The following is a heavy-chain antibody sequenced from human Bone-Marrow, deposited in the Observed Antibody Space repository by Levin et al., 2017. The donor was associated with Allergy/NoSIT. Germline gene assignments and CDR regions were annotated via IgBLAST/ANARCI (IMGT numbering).Heavy chain of an antibody. CDR2: ISGSGGTA. CDR3: ANAMVRGLVIDGLDV. Sequence: PGGSLRLSCAASGFNFRSYAMSWVRQAPGKGLEWVSRISGSGGTAYYADSVKGRFTISRDNSKNTLYLQMNDLRAEDSAVYHCANAMVRGLVIDGLDVWGQGTTVTVTS. D-gene: IGHD3-10*01. J-gene: IGHJ6*02. V-gene: IGHV3-23*01. CDR1: GFNFRSYA.